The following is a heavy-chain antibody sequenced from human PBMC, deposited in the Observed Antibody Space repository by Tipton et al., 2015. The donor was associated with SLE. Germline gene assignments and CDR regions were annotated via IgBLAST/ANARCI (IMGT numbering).Heavy chain of an antibody. D-gene: IGHD6-13*01. Sequence: TLSLTCTVSGGSISSGSYYWSWIRQPAGKGLEWIGHIYTSGSTNYNPSLKSRVTISVDTSKNQFSLKLSSVTAADTAVYYCARKGGYSSSPRYGLDVWGQGTTVTVSS. J-gene: IGHJ6*02. CDR3: ARKGGYSSSPRYGLDV. CDR1: GGSISSGSYY. CDR2: IYTSGST. V-gene: IGHV4-61*09.